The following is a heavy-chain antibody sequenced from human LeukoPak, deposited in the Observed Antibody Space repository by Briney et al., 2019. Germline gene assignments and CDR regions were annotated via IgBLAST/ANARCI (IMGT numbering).Heavy chain of an antibody. CDR3: ARAGDYYDSSGYYSY. J-gene: IGHJ4*02. D-gene: IGHD3-22*01. CDR2: INPNSGGT. V-gene: IGHV1-2*02. Sequence: ASVKVSCKASGYTFTGYYMHWVRQAPGQGLEWMGWINPNSGGTNYAQKFQGRVTVTRDTPISTAYMELSRLRSDDTAVYYCARAGDYYDSSGYYSYWGQGTLVTVSS. CDR1: GYTFTGYY.